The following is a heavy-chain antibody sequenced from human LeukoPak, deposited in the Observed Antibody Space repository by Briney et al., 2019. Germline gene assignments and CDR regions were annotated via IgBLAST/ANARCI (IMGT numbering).Heavy chain of an antibody. Sequence: GASVKVSCKASGGTFSSYAISWVRQAPGQGLEWMGGIIPIFGTANYAQKFQGRVTITADESTSTAYMELSSLRSEDTAVYYCASHLGAVTMIDYWFDYWGQGTLVTVSS. D-gene: IGHD3-22*01. CDR2: IIPIFGTA. J-gene: IGHJ4*02. CDR1: GGTFSSYA. V-gene: IGHV1-69*13. CDR3: ASHLGAVTMIDYWFDY.